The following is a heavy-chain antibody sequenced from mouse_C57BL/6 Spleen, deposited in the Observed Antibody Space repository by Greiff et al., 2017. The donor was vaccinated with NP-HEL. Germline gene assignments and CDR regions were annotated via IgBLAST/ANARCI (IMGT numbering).Heavy chain of an antibody. Sequence: EVQVVESGGGLVQPGGSLKLSCAASGFTFSDYYMYWVRQTPEKRLEWVAYISNGGGSTYYPANVKGRFTIARDNAKNTLYLQMSRLKSEDTAMYYCARHTTEGYFDYWGQGTTLTVSS. V-gene: IGHV5-12*01. CDR2: ISNGGGST. CDR1: GFTFSDYY. CDR3: ARHTTEGYFDY. J-gene: IGHJ2*01.